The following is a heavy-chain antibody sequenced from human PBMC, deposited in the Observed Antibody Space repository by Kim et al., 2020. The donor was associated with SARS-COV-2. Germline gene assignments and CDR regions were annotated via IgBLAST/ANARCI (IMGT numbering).Heavy chain of an antibody. D-gene: IGHD3-22*01. Sequence: GGSLRLSCAASGFTFGDYAMHWVRQAPGKGLEWVSGISWNSGSIGYADSVKGRFTISRDNAKNSLYLQMNSLRAEDTALYYCVGSSGYNDAFDIWGQGTMVTVSS. CDR3: VGSSGYNDAFDI. CDR1: GFTFGDYA. V-gene: IGHV3-9*01. CDR2: ISWNSGSI. J-gene: IGHJ3*02.